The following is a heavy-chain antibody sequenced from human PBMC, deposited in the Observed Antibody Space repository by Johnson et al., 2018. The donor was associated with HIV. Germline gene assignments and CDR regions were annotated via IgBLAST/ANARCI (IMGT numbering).Heavy chain of an antibody. CDR1: GFTFSSYA. Sequence: QMLLVESGGGVVQPGRSLRLSCAASGFTFSSYAMHWVRQAPGQGLEWVAVISYDGSNKYYADSVKGRFTISRDNSNNTLYLQMNSLRTEDSGFYYCAKAYCPGCDAFDIWGQGTMVTVSS. V-gene: IGHV3-30*04. D-gene: IGHD2-21*01. CDR2: ISYDGSNK. CDR3: AKAYCPGCDAFDI. J-gene: IGHJ3*02.